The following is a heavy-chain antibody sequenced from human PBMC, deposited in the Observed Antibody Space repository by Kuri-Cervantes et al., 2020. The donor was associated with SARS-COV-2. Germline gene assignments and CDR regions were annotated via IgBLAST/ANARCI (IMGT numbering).Heavy chain of an antibody. Sequence: GESLKISCAASGFTFSSYGMHWVRQAPGKGLEWVAVIWYDGSNKYYADSVKGRFTISRDNSKNTLYLQMNSLRAEDTAVYYCARGPYYYDTSGSWWFDPWGQGTLVTVSS. CDR3: ARGPYYYDTSGSWWFDP. CDR1: GFTFSSYG. D-gene: IGHD3-22*01. V-gene: IGHV3-33*01. J-gene: IGHJ5*02. CDR2: IWYDGSNK.